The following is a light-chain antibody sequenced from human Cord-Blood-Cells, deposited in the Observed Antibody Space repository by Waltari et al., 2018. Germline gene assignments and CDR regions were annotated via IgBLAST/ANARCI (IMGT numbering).Light chain of an antibody. CDR3: QQYDNLPPYS. J-gene: IGKJ2*03. Sequence: QSPSSLSASVGDRVTITCQASQDISNYLNWYQQKPGKAPKLLIYDASNLETGVPSRFSGSGSGTDFTFTISSLQPEDIATYYCQQYDNLPPYSFGQGTKLEIK. V-gene: IGKV1-33*01. CDR1: QDISNY. CDR2: DAS.